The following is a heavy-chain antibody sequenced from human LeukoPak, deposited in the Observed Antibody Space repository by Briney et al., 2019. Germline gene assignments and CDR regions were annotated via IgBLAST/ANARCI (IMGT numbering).Heavy chain of an antibody. CDR3: ARDGYSSSSSDAFDI. CDR1: GGSISDYY. V-gene: IGHV4-59*01. CDR2: IYYSGST. D-gene: IGHD6-6*01. Sequence: ASETLSLTCTVSGGSISDYYWSWIRQPPGKGLEWIGYIYYSGSTNYNPSLKSRVTISVDTSKNQFSLKLSSVTAADTAVYYCARDGYSSSSSDAFDIWGQGTMVTVPS. J-gene: IGHJ3*02.